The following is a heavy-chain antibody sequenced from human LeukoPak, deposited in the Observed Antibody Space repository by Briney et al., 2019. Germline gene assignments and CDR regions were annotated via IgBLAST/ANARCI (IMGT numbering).Heavy chain of an antibody. D-gene: IGHD2-15*01. J-gene: IGHJ4*02. V-gene: IGHV4-4*07. Sequence: SETLSLTCIVSGASISHYYWSWLRQPAGKGLEWIGRMFISGTTDYNPSLKSRVTMAVDTSKNQVSLQLSSVTAADTAVYYCARFCGGGSCPDYWGQGSLVTVSS. CDR2: MFISGTT. CDR1: GASISHYY. CDR3: ARFCGGGSCPDY.